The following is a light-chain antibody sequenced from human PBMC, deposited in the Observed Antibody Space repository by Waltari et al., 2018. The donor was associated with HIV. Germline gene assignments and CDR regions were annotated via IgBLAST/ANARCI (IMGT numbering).Light chain of an antibody. CDR2: DDS. CDR3: QVWDNGSDHPVI. Sequence: SYVLTQPPSVSVAPGQTARITCGGNNIGTRSVHWYQQKPGQAPVLVVHDDSDRPSGIPARFSGSNSGNTATVTISRVEAGDEADYYCQVWDNGSDHPVIFGGGTKLTVL. J-gene: IGLJ2*01. V-gene: IGLV3-21*02. CDR1: NIGTRS.